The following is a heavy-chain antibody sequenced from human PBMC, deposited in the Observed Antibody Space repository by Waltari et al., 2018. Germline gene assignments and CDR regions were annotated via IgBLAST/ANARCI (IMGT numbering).Heavy chain of an antibody. CDR3: VTALGDRSSASRPFDV. D-gene: IGHD3-10*01. Sequence: EVQLLQSGTELKNPGSHVKISCQVSGSRFTDSYLHWVQQAPGKGPQWMGRVDPEDGETIYAERFQGRVTITADTSTETAFMELSSLTSDDTAVYYCVTALGDRSSASRPFDVWGLGTLITVSS. J-gene: IGHJ3*01. V-gene: IGHV1-69-2*01. CDR1: GSRFTDSY. CDR2: VDPEDGET.